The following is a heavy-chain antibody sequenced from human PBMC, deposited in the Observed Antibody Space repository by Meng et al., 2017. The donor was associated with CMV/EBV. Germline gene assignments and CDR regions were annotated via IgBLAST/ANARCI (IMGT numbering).Heavy chain of an antibody. CDR3: ARNPLKAHLGWELTNFDY. D-gene: IGHD1-26*01. Sequence: SETLSLTCTVSGGSISSSSYYWGWIRQPPGKGLEWIGSIYYSGSTYYNPSLKSRVTIPVDTSKNQFSLKLSSVTAADTAVYYCARNPLKAHLGWELTNFDYWGQGTLVTVSS. CDR1: GGSISSSSYY. V-gene: IGHV4-39*07. J-gene: IGHJ4*02. CDR2: IYYSGST.